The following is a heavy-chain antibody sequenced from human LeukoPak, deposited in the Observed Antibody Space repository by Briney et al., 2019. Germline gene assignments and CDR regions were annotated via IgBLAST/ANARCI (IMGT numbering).Heavy chain of an antibody. Sequence: HGESLKISCKGSGYSFTNYCIGRVRQMPGKGREWMGIIYPGDSETRYSPSFQGQVTISAAKSITTAYLQWSSLKASDTAMYYCARRSSRTWGNFDYWGQGTLVTVSS. V-gene: IGHV5-51*01. D-gene: IGHD6-13*01. CDR1: GYSFTNYC. CDR3: ARRSSRTWGNFDY. CDR2: IYPGDSET. J-gene: IGHJ4*02.